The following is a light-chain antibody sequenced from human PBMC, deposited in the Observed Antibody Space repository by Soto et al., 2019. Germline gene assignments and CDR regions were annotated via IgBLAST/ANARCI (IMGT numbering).Light chain of an antibody. CDR3: AAWDDSLNGVV. Sequence: QSVLTQPPSASGTPGQRVTISCSGSSSSIGSNTVNWYQQLPGPAPKLLIYTNDQRPSGVPDRFSGSKSGTSASLAISGLQSEDEAHYYCAAWDDSLNGVVFGGGTKVTVL. CDR2: TND. J-gene: IGLJ2*01. CDR1: SSSIGSNT. V-gene: IGLV1-44*01.